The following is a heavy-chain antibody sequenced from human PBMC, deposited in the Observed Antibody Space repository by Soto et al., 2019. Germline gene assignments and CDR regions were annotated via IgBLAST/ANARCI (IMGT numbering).Heavy chain of an antibody. D-gene: IGHD4-4*01. CDR3: ARVGFQNNYYYYYYGMDV. CDR2: ITPSGDAT. Sequence: PGGSLRLSCAASGFTFSSFAMSWVRQLPGKGLEWVSGITPSGDATYYADSMRGRFTISRANSKNTLYLQMDSLRAEDTAVYYCARVGFQNNYYYYYYGMDVRAQRTTGTVSS. V-gene: IGHV3-23*01. CDR1: GFTFSSFA. J-gene: IGHJ6*02.